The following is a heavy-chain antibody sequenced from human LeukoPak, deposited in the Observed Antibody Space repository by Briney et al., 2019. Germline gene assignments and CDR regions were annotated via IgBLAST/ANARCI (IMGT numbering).Heavy chain of an antibody. D-gene: IGHD6-13*01. CDR2: INWNGGST. V-gene: IGHV3-20*01. Sequence: GGSLRLSCAASGFTFDDYGMSWVRQAPGKGLEWVSGINWNGGSTGYADSVKGRFTISRDNAKNSLYLQMNSLRAEDTALYHCARDHSGGSSWYGDDAFDIWGQGTMVTVSS. J-gene: IGHJ3*02. CDR1: GFTFDDYG. CDR3: ARDHSGGSSWYGDDAFDI.